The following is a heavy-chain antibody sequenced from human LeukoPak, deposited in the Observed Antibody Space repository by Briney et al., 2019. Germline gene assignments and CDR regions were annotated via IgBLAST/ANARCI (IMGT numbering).Heavy chain of an antibody. J-gene: IGHJ6*02. CDR2: ISSSSSYI. V-gene: IGHV3-21*04. D-gene: IGHD1-26*01. CDR1: GFTFSSYS. CDR3: ARENIVGATTAYYYYGMDV. Sequence: PGGSLRLSCAASGFTFSSYSMNWVRQAPGKGLEWVSSISSSSSYIYYADSVKGRFTISRDNSKNTLYLQMSSLRAEDTAVYYCARENIVGATTAYYYYGMDVWGQGTTVTVSS.